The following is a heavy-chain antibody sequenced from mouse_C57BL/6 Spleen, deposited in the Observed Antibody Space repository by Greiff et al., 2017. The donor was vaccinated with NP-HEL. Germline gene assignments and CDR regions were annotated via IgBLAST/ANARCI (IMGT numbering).Heavy chain of an antibody. J-gene: IGHJ4*01. CDR3: ARVPRITTVVSWQNYYAMDY. V-gene: IGHV3-6*01. D-gene: IGHD1-1*01. CDR1: GYSIPSGYY. Sequence: EVKLVESGPGLVKPSQSLSLTCSVTGYSIPSGYYWNWIRQFPGNKLEWMGYISYDGSNNYNPSLKNRISITRDTSKNQFFLKLNSVTTEDTATYYCARVPRITTVVSWQNYYAMDYWGQGTSVTVSS. CDR2: ISYDGSN.